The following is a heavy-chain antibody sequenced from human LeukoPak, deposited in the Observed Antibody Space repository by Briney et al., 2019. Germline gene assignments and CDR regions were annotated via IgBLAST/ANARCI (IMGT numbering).Heavy chain of an antibody. V-gene: IGHV5-51*01. CDR3: ARHSTMVRGVNHCYYMDV. D-gene: IGHD3-10*01. CDR2: IYPGDSDT. J-gene: IGHJ6*03. Sequence: GESLKISCKGSAYSFTSYWIGWVRQMPGKGLEWMGIIYPGDSDTRYSPSFQGQVTISADKSISTAYLQWSSLKASDTAMYYCARHSTMVRGVNHCYYMDVWGKGTTVTVSS. CDR1: AYSFTSYW.